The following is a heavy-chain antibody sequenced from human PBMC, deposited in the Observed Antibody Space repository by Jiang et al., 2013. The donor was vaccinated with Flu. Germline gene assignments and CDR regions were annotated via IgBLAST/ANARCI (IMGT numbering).Heavy chain of an antibody. CDR1: GGSISSSSYY. J-gene: IGHJ4*02. V-gene: IGHV4-39*01. Sequence: GLVKPSETLSLTCTVSGGSISSSSYYWGWIRQPPGKGLEWIGSIYYSGSAYYNPSLKSRVTISVDTSKNQFSLKLSSVTAADTAVYYCARLVGDSNGYYNYYFNYWGQGTLVTVSS. CDR2: IYYSGSA. CDR3: ARLVGDSNGYYNYYFNY. D-gene: IGHD3-22*01.